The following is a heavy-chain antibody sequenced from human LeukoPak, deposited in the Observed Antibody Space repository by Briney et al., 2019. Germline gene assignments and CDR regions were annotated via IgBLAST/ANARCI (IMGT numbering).Heavy chain of an antibody. CDR2: INSDGSST. CDR1: GFTFSSYW. D-gene: IGHD3-3*01. Sequence: AGGSLRLSCAASGFTFSSYWMHWVRQAPGKGLVWVSRINSDGSSTSYADSVKGRFTISRDNAKNTLYLQMNSLRAEDTAVYYCARTTVGGFLEWSRSYYFDYWGQGTLVTVSS. J-gene: IGHJ4*02. CDR3: ARTTVGGFLEWSRSYYFDY. V-gene: IGHV3-74*01.